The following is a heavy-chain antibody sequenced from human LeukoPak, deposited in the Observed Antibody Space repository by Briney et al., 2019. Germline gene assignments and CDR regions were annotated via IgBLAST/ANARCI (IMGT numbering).Heavy chain of an antibody. D-gene: IGHD3-22*01. CDR2: ISYDGSNK. CDR1: GFTFSSYA. CDR3: ARASYYYDSSGYSPIPLFDY. V-gene: IGHV3-30-3*01. Sequence: GRSLRLSCAASGFTFSSYAMHWVRQAPGKGLEWVAVISYDGSNKHYADSVKGRFTISRDNSKNTLYLQMNSLRAEDTAVYYCARASYYYDSSGYSPIPLFDYWGQGTLVTVSS. J-gene: IGHJ4*02.